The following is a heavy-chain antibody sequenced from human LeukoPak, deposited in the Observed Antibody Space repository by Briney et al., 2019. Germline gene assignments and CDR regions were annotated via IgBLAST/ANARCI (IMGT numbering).Heavy chain of an antibody. V-gene: IGHV3-21*01. CDR3: ARDSVAVAPSWYFDL. D-gene: IGHD6-19*01. Sequence: GGSLRISCAASGFTFSSYSMNWVRQAPGKGLEWVSSISSSSSYIYYADSVKGRFTISRDNAKNSLYLQMNSLRAEDTAVYYCARDSVAVAPSWYFDLWGRGTLVTVSS. CDR2: ISSSSSYI. J-gene: IGHJ2*01. CDR1: GFTFSSYS.